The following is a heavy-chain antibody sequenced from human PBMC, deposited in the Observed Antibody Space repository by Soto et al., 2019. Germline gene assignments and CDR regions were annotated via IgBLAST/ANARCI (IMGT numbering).Heavy chain of an antibody. CDR1: GYSFTSYW. V-gene: IGHV5-51*01. CDR3: ARRTYESGWRPYFDY. J-gene: IGHJ4*02. Sequence: PGESLKISCKGSGYSFTSYWIGWVRQMPGKGLEWMGIIYPGDSDTRYSPSFQGQVTISADKSISTAYLQWSSLKASDTAIYYCARRTYESGWRPYFDYWGQGTLVTVSS. CDR2: IYPGDSDT. D-gene: IGHD6-19*01.